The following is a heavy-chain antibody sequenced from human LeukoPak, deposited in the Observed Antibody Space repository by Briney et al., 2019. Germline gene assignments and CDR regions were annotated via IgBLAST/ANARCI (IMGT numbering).Heavy chain of an antibody. D-gene: IGHD3-3*01. V-gene: IGHV3-30*02. J-gene: IGHJ6*03. CDR1: GFTFSTFG. Sequence: GGSLRLSCAASGFTFSTFGMHWVRQAPGKGLEWVAFIQNDEIDKFYADSVKGRFTISRDNSKNTMYLQMNSLRYEDTAVYYCTTDFPPSYDFWSGYYRPANYYYYYMDVWGKGTTVTVSS. CDR3: TTDFPPSYDFWSGYYRPANYYYYYMDV. CDR2: IQNDEIDK.